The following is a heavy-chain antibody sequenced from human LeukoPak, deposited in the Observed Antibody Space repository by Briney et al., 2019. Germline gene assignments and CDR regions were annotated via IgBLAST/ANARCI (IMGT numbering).Heavy chain of an antibody. V-gene: IGHV4-59*08. CDR3: ARAPLVVVAAEFDS. CDR1: GGSISSYY. D-gene: IGHD2-15*01. J-gene: IGHJ4*02. CDR2: IYYSGTT. Sequence: SSETLSLTCTVSGGSISSYYWSWIRQPPGKGLEWIGYIYYSGTTNYNPYLKSRVTISVDTSKNQFSLKLSSVTAADTAVYYCARAPLVVVAAEFDSWGQGTLVTVSS.